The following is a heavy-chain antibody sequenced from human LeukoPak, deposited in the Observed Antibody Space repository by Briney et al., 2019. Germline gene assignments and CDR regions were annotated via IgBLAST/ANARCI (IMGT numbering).Heavy chain of an antibody. Sequence: SVKVSCKASGYTFTSYGISWVRQAPGQGLEWMGGIIPIFGTANYAQKFQGRVTITADESTSTAYMELSSLRSEDTAVYYCARGQDYYGSGSYYCFDYWGQGTLVTVSS. CDR1: GYTFTSYG. CDR3: ARGQDYYGSGSYYCFDY. D-gene: IGHD3-10*01. J-gene: IGHJ4*02. CDR2: IIPIFGTA. V-gene: IGHV1-69*13.